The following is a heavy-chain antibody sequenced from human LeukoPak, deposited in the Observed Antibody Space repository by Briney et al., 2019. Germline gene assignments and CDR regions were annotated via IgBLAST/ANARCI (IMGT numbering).Heavy chain of an antibody. CDR3: ARGRYSSGWYLPRRLYYHPLFDY. Sequence: ASVKVSCKASGYTFTSYDINWVRQATGQGLEWMGWMNPNSGNTGYAQKFQGRVTMTRNTSISTAYMELSSLRSEDTAVYYCARGRYSSGWYLPRRLYYHPLFDYWGQGTLVTVSS. CDR2: MNPNSGNT. V-gene: IGHV1-8*01. J-gene: IGHJ4*02. D-gene: IGHD6-19*01. CDR1: GYTFTSYD.